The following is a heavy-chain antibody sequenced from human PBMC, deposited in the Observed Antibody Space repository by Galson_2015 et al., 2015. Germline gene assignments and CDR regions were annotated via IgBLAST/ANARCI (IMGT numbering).Heavy chain of an antibody. Sequence: ETLSLTCAVYGGSFSGYYWSWIRQPPGKGLEWIGEINHSGSTNYNPSLKSRVTISVDTSKNQFSLKLSSVTAADTAVYYCARGNNKRITMVRGVKCKINWFDPWGQGTLVTVSS. V-gene: IGHV4-34*01. CDR1: GGSFSGYY. D-gene: IGHD3-10*01. J-gene: IGHJ5*02. CDR3: ARGNNKRITMVRGVKCKINWFDP. CDR2: INHSGST.